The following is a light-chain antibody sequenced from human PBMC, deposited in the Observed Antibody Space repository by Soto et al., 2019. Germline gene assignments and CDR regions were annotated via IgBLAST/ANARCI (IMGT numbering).Light chain of an antibody. CDR1: QGISNY. V-gene: IGKV1-27*01. CDR3: QKYISAPWT. Sequence: DIQMTQSPSSLSASLGDRVTITCRASQGISNYLAWYQQKPGKAPKLLIYAASTLQSGVPSRFSGSGSGTDFSLSITSLQPEDVATYYCQKYISAPWTFGQGTKVDIK. CDR2: AAS. J-gene: IGKJ1*01.